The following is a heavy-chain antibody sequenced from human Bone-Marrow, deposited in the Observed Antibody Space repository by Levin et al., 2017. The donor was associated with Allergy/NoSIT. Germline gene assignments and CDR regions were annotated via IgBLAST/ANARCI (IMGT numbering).Heavy chain of an antibody. D-gene: IGHD2-15*01. J-gene: IGHJ6*02. Sequence: GGSLRLSCAASGFTVSSNYMSWVRQAPGKGLEWVSVIYSGGSTYYADSVKGRFTISRDNSKNTLYLQMNSLRAEDTAVYYCARERYMLGYCSGGSCSVVGRYGMDVWGQGTTVTVSS. V-gene: IGHV3-53*01. CDR1: GFTVSSNY. CDR2: IYSGGST. CDR3: ARERYMLGYCSGGSCSVVGRYGMDV.